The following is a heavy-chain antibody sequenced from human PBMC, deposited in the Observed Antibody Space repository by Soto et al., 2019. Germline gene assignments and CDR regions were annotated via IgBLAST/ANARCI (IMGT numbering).Heavy chain of an antibody. D-gene: IGHD3-22*01. V-gene: IGHV3-9*01. CDR2: ISWNSGSI. Sequence: SCAASGFTFDDYAMHWVRQAPGEGLEWVSGISWNSGSIGYADSVKVRFTISRDNAKNSLYLQMNSLRAEDTALYYCAKGTYYYDSSGYPGYNWFDPWGQGTLVTVS. J-gene: IGHJ5*02. CDR3: AKGTYYYDSSGYPGYNWFDP. CDR1: GFTFDDYA.